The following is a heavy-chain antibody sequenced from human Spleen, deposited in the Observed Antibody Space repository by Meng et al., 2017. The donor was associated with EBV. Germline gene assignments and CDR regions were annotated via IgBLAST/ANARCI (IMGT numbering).Heavy chain of an antibody. J-gene: IGHJ4*02. CDR2: INEDGATT. D-gene: IGHD1-14*01. V-gene: IGHV3-74*03. CDR1: EFTFSSSW. Sequence: VGSGGALVQPRGSLELACAAPEFTFSSSWMHWVRQAPGEGLVWVSRINEDGATTTYADSVKGRFTISRDNAKNTLYLQMSSLRAEDTAVYYCSRDLAGSDDYWGQGTLVTVSS. CDR3: SRDLAGSDDY.